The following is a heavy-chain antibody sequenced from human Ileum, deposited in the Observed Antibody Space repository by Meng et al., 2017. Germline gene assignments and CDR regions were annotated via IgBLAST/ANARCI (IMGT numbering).Heavy chain of an antibody. CDR2: IHHSGST. CDR1: GGSISSTYW. V-gene: IGHV4-4*02. J-gene: IGHJ4*02. D-gene: IGHD4-23*01. CDR3: ARIDYGGNGIEKYYFDY. Sequence: QGQLQAAGPGLVEPSGTLSLTGAGSGGSISSTYWWAWVRQSAGKGLEWIGEIHHSGSTNYNPSLKSRVTISVDKSKNQFSLNLRSVTAADTAVYYCARIDYGGNGIEKYYFDYWGQGTLVTVSS.